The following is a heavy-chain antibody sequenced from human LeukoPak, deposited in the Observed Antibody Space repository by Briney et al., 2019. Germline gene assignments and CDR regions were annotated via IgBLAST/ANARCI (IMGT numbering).Heavy chain of an antibody. CDR2: ISDSGGGT. CDR3: AKRGVVIRVILVGFHKQAYYFDS. J-gene: IGHJ4*02. Sequence: GGSLRLSCAVSGITLSNYGMSWVRQAPGKGLEWVAGISDSGGGTNYADSVEGRFTISRDSPKNTLYLQMNSLRAEDTAVYFCAKRGVVIRVILVGFHKQAYYFDSWGQGALVTVSS. V-gene: IGHV3-23*01. D-gene: IGHD3-22*01. CDR1: GITLSNYG.